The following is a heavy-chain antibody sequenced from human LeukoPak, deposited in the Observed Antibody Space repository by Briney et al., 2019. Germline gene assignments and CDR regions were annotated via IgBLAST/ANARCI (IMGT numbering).Heavy chain of an antibody. Sequence: ASVKVSCKASGYTFTGYYMHWVRQAPGQGLEWMGWINPNSGGTNYAQKFQGRVTMTRDTSISTAYMELSRLRSGDTAVYYCARTSGEQWLEAFDIWGQGTMVTVSS. CDR3: ARTSGEQWLEAFDI. D-gene: IGHD6-19*01. V-gene: IGHV1-2*02. J-gene: IGHJ3*02. CDR2: INPNSGGT. CDR1: GYTFTGYY.